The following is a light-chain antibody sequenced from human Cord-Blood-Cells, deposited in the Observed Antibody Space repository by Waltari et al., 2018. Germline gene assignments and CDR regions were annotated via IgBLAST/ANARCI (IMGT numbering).Light chain of an antibody. V-gene: IGKV1-39*01. CDR2: AAS. Sequence: ASVGDRVTITCRASQSISSYLNWYQQKPGKAPKLLIYAASSLQSGVPSRFSGSGSGTDFTLTISSLQPEDFATYYCQQSYSTPRTFGQGTKVEIK. CDR1: QSISSY. CDR3: QQSYSTPRT. J-gene: IGKJ1*01.